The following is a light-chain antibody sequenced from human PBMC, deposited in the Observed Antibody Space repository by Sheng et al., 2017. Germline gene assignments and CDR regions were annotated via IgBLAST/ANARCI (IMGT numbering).Light chain of an antibody. CDR3: CSYVGSSTVV. Sequence: QSALTQPASVSGSPGQSITISCTGTSSDVGNYNLVSWYQQHPGKAPKLMIYEGSKRPSGVSNRFSGSKSGNTASLTISGLQTEDEADYYCCSYVGSSTVVFGGGTKLTVL. V-gene: IGLV2-23*01. CDR1: SSDVGNYNL. J-gene: IGLJ2*01. CDR2: EGS.